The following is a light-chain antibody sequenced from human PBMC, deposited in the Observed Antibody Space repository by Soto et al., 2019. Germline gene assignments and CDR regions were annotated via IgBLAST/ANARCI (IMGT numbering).Light chain of an antibody. V-gene: IGKV3-20*01. CDR3: QQFSA. CDR2: GVS. CDR1: QSVSGNY. Sequence: EIVLTQSPGTLSLSPGGRATLSCRTGQSVSGNYLIWYQQKPGQPPRLLIYGVSSRATGIPDRFSGSGSGTDFTLTISRLEPEDFAVYYCQQFSAFGQGTKVELK. J-gene: IGKJ1*01.